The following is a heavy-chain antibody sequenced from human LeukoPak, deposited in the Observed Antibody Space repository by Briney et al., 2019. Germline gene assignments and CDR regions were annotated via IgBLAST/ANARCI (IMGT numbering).Heavy chain of an antibody. J-gene: IGHJ4*02. CDR3: ARSEVGGYFHFDY. D-gene: IGHD3-22*01. Sequence: PSETLSLTCTVSGGSISSGSYYWSWIRQPAGKGLEWIGRIYTSGSTNYNPSLKSRVTISVDTSKNQFSLKLSSVTAADTAVYYCARSEVGGYFHFDYWGQGTLVTVSS. CDR1: GGSISSGSYY. V-gene: IGHV4-61*02. CDR2: IYTSGST.